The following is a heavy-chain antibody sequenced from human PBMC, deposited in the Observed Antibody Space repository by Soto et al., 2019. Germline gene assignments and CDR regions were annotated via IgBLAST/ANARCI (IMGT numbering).Heavy chain of an antibody. Sequence: GESLKISCKGSGYSFTNYYINWVRQVPGKGLEWMGKIDPNDSYPSYSPSFQGHVTISVDESTNTAYLQWSSLKASDTAMYYCARQSPYTGSYYVLFDHWGQGTQVTVSS. J-gene: IGHJ4*02. CDR2: IDPNDSYP. D-gene: IGHD1-26*01. V-gene: IGHV5-10-1*01. CDR3: ARQSPYTGSYYVLFDH. CDR1: GYSFTNYY.